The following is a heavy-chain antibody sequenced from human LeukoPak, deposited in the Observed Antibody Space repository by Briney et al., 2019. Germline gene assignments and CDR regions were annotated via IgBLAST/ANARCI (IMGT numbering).Heavy chain of an antibody. CDR2: ISDSGIYR. CDR1: GFTFSSYI. D-gene: IGHD3-16*01. CDR3: AIDLARNYAMDV. Sequence: GGSLRLSCAASGFTFSSYIMNWVRQAPGRGLEWVSSISDSGIYRHYAESLKGRFTISRDNAKNSLYLQMNSLRADDTAVYYCAIDLARNYAMDVWGQGTTVTVSS. J-gene: IGHJ6*02. V-gene: IGHV3-21*01.